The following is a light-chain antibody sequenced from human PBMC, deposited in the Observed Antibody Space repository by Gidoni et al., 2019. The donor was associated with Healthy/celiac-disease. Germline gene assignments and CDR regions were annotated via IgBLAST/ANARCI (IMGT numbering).Light chain of an antibody. CDR3: QQYNNWPLA. CDR2: GAS. V-gene: IGKV3-15*01. CDR1: QSHSSN. J-gene: IGKJ1*01. Sequence: VMTQSRATLSVSQGERASLSCRASQSHSSNLARYQQKPGQAPSLLIYGASTRPTSIPARFSSSGSGTEFTLTISSLQSEDFAVYYCQQYNNWPLAFGQXTKVEIK.